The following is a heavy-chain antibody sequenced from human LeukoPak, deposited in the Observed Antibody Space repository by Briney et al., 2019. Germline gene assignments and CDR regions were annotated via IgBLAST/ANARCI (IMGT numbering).Heavy chain of an antibody. CDR2: IIPIFGTA. V-gene: IGHV1-69*05. CDR1: GGTFSSYA. CDR3: VSYDYSMGDWFDP. J-gene: IGHJ5*02. D-gene: IGHD4-11*01. Sequence: ASVKVSCKASGGTFSSYAISWLRQAPGQGLEWMGRIIPIFGTANYAQKFQGRVTITTDESTSTAYMELSSLRSEDTAVYYCVSYDYSMGDWFDPWGQGTLVTVSS.